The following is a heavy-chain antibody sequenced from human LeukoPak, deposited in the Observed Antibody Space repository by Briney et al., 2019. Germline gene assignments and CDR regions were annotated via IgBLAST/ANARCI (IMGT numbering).Heavy chain of an antibody. V-gene: IGHV3-33*08. CDR2: IWYDGSNK. Sequence: PGGSLRLSCAASGFTFDDYGMSWVRQAPGKGLEWVAVIWYDGSNKYYADSVKGRFTISRDNSKNTLYLQMNSLRAEDTAVYYCANPYSSGWYGAFDIWGQGTMVTVSS. CDR3: ANPYSSGWYGAFDI. CDR1: GFTFDDYG. J-gene: IGHJ3*02. D-gene: IGHD6-19*01.